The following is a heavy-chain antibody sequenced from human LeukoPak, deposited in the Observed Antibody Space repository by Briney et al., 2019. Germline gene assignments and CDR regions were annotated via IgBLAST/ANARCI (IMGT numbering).Heavy chain of an antibody. Sequence: GGSLRLSCTASGFTFSSYGMHWVRQAPGKGLEWLTFIRYDGTNKYYADSVKGRFTISRDNSQNTLYLQMNSLRAEDTAVYYCASDGCAGTSCYVDPWGQGTLVTVSA. CDR1: GFTFSSYG. J-gene: IGHJ5*02. CDR3: ASDGCAGTSCYVDP. V-gene: IGHV3-30*02. CDR2: IRYDGTNK. D-gene: IGHD2-2*01.